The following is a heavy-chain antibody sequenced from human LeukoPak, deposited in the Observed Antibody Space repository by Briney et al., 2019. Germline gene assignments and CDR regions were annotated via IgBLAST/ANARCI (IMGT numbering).Heavy chain of an antibody. D-gene: IGHD1/OR15-1a*01. J-gene: IGHJ4*02. CDR2: ITTDETT. CDR3: AKDWFATTDC. CDR1: GFPFSVSW. V-gene: IGHV3-74*01. Sequence: PGGSLRLSCAASGFPFSVSWMPWFRQVPGKGLMWVSRITTDETTTYADSVRGRFSISRDNAKNTVYLQMNSLRVEDTAVYYCAKDWFATTDCWGQGTLVTVSS.